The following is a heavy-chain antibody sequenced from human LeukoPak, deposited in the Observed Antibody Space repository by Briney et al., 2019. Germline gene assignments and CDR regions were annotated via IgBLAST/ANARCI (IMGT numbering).Heavy chain of an antibody. Sequence: PGGSLRLSCAASGFTFSDYYMSWIRQAPGKGLEWVSYISRSGGTVYYADSVKGRFTISRDNAKNSLYLQMNSLRAEDTAVYYCARYTVLVSGTFDYWGQGTLVTVSS. J-gene: IGHJ4*02. CDR1: GFTFSDYY. V-gene: IGHV3-11*01. D-gene: IGHD5-18*01. CDR3: ARYTVLVSGTFDY. CDR2: ISRSGGTV.